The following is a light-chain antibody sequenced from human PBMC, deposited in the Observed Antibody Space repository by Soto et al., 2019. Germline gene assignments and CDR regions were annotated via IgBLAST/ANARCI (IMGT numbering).Light chain of an antibody. CDR1: ESISTH. V-gene: IGKV1-39*01. Sequence: DIQMTQSPSSLSASVGDRVTITCRASESISTHLNWYQQKSGEAPQLLIQAASTLQTGVPSRFSGSGSGTDFTLTISSLQPEDFATYHCQQSYSVPITFGQGTRLEIK. J-gene: IGKJ5*01. CDR3: QQSYSVPIT. CDR2: AAS.